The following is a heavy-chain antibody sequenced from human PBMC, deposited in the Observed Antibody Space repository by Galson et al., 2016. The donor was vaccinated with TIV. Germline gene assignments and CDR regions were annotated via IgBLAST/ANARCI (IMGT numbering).Heavy chain of an antibody. CDR2: IDPNTGGT. D-gene: IGHD6-19*01. CDR1: GYTFSDYY. Sequence: ASGYTFSDYYMHWVRQAPGQGLEWMGWIDPNTGGTNYAQKFQVWVSMTRDTSINTAYMELSRLKSADTAVYYCARDDGYTSGSDYWGQGTQVTVSS. J-gene: IGHJ4*02. CDR3: ARDDGYTSGSDY. V-gene: IGHV1-2*04.